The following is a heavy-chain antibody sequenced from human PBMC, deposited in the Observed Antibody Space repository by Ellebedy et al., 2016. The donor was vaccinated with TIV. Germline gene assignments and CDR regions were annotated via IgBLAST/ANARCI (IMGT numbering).Heavy chain of an antibody. CDR2: ISNSGDTT. J-gene: IGHJ4*02. V-gene: IGHV3-23*01. CDR3: AKLAGISSWYAEY. Sequence: PGGSLRLSCAASGFTFSCCAMSWVRQTPGKGLEWVSVISNSGDTTYADYVKGRFTISRDNSKDTLFLQLNILRAEDTGVYYCAKLAGISSWYAEYWGQGTLVTVSS. D-gene: IGHD6-13*01. CDR1: GFTFSCCA.